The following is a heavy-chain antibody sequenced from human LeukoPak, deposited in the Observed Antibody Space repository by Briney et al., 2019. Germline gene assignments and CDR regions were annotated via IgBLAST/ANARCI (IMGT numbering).Heavy chain of an antibody. V-gene: IGHV4-39*07. CDR1: GGSISSSSYY. CDR3: ARRMEQWRDAFDI. D-gene: IGHD6-19*01. CDR2: IYYSGST. J-gene: IGHJ3*02. Sequence: LETLSLTCTVSGGSISSSSYYWGWIRQPPGKGLEWIGSIYYSGSTYYNPSLKSRVTISVDTSKNQFSLKLSSVTAADTAVYYCARRMEQWRDAFDIWGQGTMVTVSS.